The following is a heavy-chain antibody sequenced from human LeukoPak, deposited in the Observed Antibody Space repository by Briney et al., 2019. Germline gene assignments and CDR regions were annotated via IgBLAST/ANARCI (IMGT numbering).Heavy chain of an antibody. D-gene: IGHD3-10*01. CDR1: GYSFTSYW. CDR2: IYPGDSDT. J-gene: IGHJ4*02. CDR3: AIIPNPSGYGSGSYD. Sequence: GESLKISCKGSGYSFTSYWIGWVRQMPGKGLEWMGIIYPGDSDTRYSPSFQGQVTISADKSISTAYLQWSSLKASDTAMYYCAIIPNPSGYGSGSYDWGQGTLVTVSS. V-gene: IGHV5-51*01.